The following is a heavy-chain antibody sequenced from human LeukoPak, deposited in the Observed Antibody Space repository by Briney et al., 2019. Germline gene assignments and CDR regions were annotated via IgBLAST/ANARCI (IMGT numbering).Heavy chain of an antibody. CDR1: GGTFSSYA. CDR3: ARSVSYYYDSSGYYLDY. V-gene: IGHV1-69*04. CDR2: IIPILGIA. Sequence: SVKVSCKASGGTFSSYAISWVRQAPGQGLEWMGRIIPILGIANYAQKFQGRVTITADKSTSTAYMELSSLRSEDTAVYYCARSVSYYYDSSGYYLDYWGQGTLVTVSS. J-gene: IGHJ4*02. D-gene: IGHD3-22*01.